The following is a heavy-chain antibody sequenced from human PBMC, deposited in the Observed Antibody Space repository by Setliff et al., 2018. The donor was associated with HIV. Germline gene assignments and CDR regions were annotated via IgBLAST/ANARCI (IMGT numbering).Heavy chain of an antibody. Sequence: SETLSLTCTVSGGSISDYYWSWIRQPPGKGLEWIGYIYTSGGTNYNPSLKSRVTISVDTSKNQSSLKLGSVTAAGTAVYYCARHWSGGLGYWGQGTLVTVSS. V-gene: IGHV4-4*09. CDR1: GGSISDYY. D-gene: IGHD2-15*01. CDR3: ARHWSGGLGY. CDR2: IYTSGGT. J-gene: IGHJ4*02.